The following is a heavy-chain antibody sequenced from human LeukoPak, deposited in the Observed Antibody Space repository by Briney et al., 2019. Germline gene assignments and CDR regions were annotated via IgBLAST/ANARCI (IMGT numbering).Heavy chain of an antibody. CDR3: ARGRDCSSTSCYSGYYYYGMDV. J-gene: IGHJ6*02. CDR1: GGSISSYY. D-gene: IGHD2-2*02. CDR2: IYYSGST. V-gene: IGHV4-59*01. Sequence: SETLSLTCTVSGGSISSYYWSWIRQPPGKGLEWLGYIYYSGSTNYNPSLKSRVTISVDTSKNQFSLKLGSVTAADTAVYYCARGRDCSSTSCYSGYYYYGMDVWGQGTTVTVSS.